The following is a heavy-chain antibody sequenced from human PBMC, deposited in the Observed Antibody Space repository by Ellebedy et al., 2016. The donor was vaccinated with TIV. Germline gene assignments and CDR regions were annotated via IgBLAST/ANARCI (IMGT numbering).Heavy chain of an antibody. D-gene: IGHD4-17*01. V-gene: IGHV3-7*01. CDR2: INQDATKT. CDR3: ATDGSYGDYLSPAHASVM. J-gene: IGHJ3*02. Sequence: GESLKISCAASGFSFRSYWMTWVRQAQRKGLEWVANINQDATKTFYVDSVEGRFTISRDNARNSLFLQMNSLKAEDTAVYYCATDGSYGDYLSPAHASVMWGQGTLVSVSS. CDR1: GFSFRSYW.